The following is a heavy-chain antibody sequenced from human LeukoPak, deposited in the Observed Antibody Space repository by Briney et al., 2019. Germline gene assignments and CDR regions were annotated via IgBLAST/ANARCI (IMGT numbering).Heavy chain of an antibody. CDR3: ARHDPVISKIVGERAFDI. D-gene: IGHD3-22*01. J-gene: IGHJ3*02. CDR2: IHYSGNT. CDR1: GGSISSGDYY. V-gene: IGHV4-61*08. Sequence: SETLSLTCTVSGGSISSGDYYWSWIRQPPGKGLEWIGYIHYSGNTNYNPSLKSRVTISVDTSRDQFSLKLSSVTAADTALYYCARHDPVISKIVGERAFDIWGQGTMVTVSS.